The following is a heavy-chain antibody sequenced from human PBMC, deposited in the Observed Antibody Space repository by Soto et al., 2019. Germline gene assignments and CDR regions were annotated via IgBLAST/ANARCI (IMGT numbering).Heavy chain of an antibody. V-gene: IGHV4-39*01. CDR2: IYYSGST. Sequence: QLQLQESGPGLVKPSETLSLTCTVSGGSISSSSYYWGWIRQPPGKGLEWIGSIYYSGSTYYNPSLKSRVTISVDTSKNQFSLKLSSVTAADTAVYYCASLDYSNRYYYYGMDVWGQGTTVTVSS. CDR3: ASLDYSNRYYYYGMDV. CDR1: GGSISSSSYY. D-gene: IGHD4-4*01. J-gene: IGHJ6*02.